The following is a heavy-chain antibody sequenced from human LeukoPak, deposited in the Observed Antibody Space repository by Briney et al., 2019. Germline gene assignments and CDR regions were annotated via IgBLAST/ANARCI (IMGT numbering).Heavy chain of an antibody. D-gene: IGHD6-13*01. Sequence: GGSLRLSCAASGFTFDDYAMHWVRQAPGKGLEWVSSISSSSSYIYYADSVKGRLTISRDNAKNSLYLQMNSLRAEDTAVYYCARDAGYSSSWYENWFDPWGQGTLVTVSS. CDR1: GFTFDDYA. CDR3: ARDAGYSSSWYENWFDP. CDR2: ISSSSSYI. V-gene: IGHV3-21*01. J-gene: IGHJ5*02.